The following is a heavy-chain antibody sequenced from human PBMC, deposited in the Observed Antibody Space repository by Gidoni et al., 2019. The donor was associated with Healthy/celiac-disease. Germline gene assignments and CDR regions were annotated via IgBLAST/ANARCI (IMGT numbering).Heavy chain of an antibody. CDR2: IGGSGGST. Sequence: EVQLLESGGVLVQPGGSLRLSCADSGFTFSSYAMSWVRQAPGKGLEWVSAIGGSGGSTYYADSVKGRFTISRDNSKNTLYLQMNSLRAEDTAVYYCAKGARGWYSLTDYWGQGTLVTDSS. CDR1: GFTFSSYA. CDR3: AKGARGWYSLTDY. J-gene: IGHJ4*02. V-gene: IGHV3-23*01. D-gene: IGHD6-19*01.